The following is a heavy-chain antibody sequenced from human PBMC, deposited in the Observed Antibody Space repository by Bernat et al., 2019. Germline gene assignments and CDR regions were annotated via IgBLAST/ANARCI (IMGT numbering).Heavy chain of an antibody. CDR1: GGSFSGYY. J-gene: IGHJ3*02. CDR2: INHSGST. D-gene: IGHD6-19*01. Sequence: QVQLQQWGAGLLKPSETLSLTCAVYGGSFSGYYWSWIRQPPGKGLEWIGEINHSGSTNYNPSLKSRVTISVDTYKNQFSLKLSSVTAADTAVYYCARGTVASPVGAFDIWGQGTMVTVSS. V-gene: IGHV4-34*01. CDR3: ARGTVASPVGAFDI.